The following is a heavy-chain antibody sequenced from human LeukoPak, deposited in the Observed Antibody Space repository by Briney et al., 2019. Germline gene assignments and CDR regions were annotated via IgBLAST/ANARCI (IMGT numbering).Heavy chain of an antibody. Sequence: GGSLRLSCAASGFTFSDYYMSWIRQAPGKGLEWVSYISSSSSYTNYADSVKGRFTISRDNAKNSLYLQMNSLRAEDTAVYYCARDGVLGDGYNWSGYFDYWGQGTLVTVSS. CDR3: ARDGVLGDGYNWSGYFDY. CDR1: GFTFSDYY. D-gene: IGHD5-24*01. CDR2: ISSSSSYT. V-gene: IGHV3-11*06. J-gene: IGHJ4*02.